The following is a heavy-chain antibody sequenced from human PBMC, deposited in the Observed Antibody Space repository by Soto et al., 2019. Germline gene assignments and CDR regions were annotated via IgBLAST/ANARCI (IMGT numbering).Heavy chain of an antibody. CDR2: INSDGSRT. D-gene: IGHD6-13*01. CDR1: GFTFSSYW. CDR3: ARVLTSSWNWFDT. Sequence: EVQLVESGGGLVQPVESLRLSCAASGFTFSSYWMHWVRQAPGKGLVWVSRINSDGSRTNYADSVKGRFTVSRDNAKNTQYLQMPSMRAEHTAVYYCARVLTSSWNWFDTRGQGTLVTISS. J-gene: IGHJ5*02. V-gene: IGHV3-74*01.